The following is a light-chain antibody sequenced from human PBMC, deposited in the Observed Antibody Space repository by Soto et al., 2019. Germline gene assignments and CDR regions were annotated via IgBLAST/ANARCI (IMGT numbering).Light chain of an antibody. CDR3: AAWDDNLNGPL. V-gene: IGLV1-44*01. CDR1: ISNIGTNS. CDR2: ADS. J-gene: IGLJ1*01. Sequence: VLTQPPSASGTPGQRVTISCSGDISNIGTNSVHWYQHLPGTAPKLVIYADSQRPSGVPDRFSGSKSGTSASLAISGLQSEDDADYLCAAWDDNLNGPLFGTGTKVTVL.